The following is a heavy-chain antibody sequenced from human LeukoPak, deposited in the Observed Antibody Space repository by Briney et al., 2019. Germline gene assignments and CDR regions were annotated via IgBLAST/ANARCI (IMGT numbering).Heavy chain of an antibody. J-gene: IGHJ5*02. CDR2: INPNSGVT. CDR1: GYTFTSYD. D-gene: IGHD6-13*01. Sequence: ASVKVSCKASGYTFTSYDINWVRQAPGQGLEWMGRINPNSGVTNYAQKFQGGVTMTRDTSISTAYMELSRLRSDDTAVYYCARGGYSSSWTTYDPWGQGTLVTVSS. CDR3: ARGGYSSSWTTYDP. V-gene: IGHV1-2*06.